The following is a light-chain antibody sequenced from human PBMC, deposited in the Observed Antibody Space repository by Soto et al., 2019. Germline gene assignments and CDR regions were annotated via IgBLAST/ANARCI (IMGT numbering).Light chain of an antibody. J-gene: IGLJ1*01. CDR3: CSYAGSSYV. Sequence: QSVLTQPAPVPGSPGQSITISCTGTSSDVGSYNLVSWYQQHPGKAPKLMIYEVSKRPSGVSNRFSGSKSGNTASLTISGLQAEDEADYYCCSYAGSSYVFGTGTKVTVL. CDR1: SSDVGSYNL. V-gene: IGLV2-23*02. CDR2: EVS.